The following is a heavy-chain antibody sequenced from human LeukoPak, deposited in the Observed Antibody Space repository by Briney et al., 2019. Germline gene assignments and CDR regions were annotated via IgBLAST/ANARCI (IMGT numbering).Heavy chain of an antibody. CDR1: GYTFTGYY. CDR2: INPNSGGT. CDR3: ARDSMVRGENFMDV. D-gene: IGHD3-10*01. J-gene: IGHJ6*03. V-gene: IGHV1-2*02. Sequence: ASVKVSCKASGYTFTGYYMRWVRQAPGQGLEWMGWINPNSGGTNYAQKFQGRVTMTRDTSISTAYMELSRLRSDDTAVYYCARDSMVRGENFMDVWGKGTTVTVSS.